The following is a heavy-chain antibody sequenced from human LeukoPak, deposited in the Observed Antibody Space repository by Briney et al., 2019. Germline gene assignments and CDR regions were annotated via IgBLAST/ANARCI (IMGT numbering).Heavy chain of an antibody. CDR2: IYTSGRT. CDR1: GGSFSGYY. CDR3: ARGRGYYGSGNYYNYYYYYMDV. D-gene: IGHD3-10*01. Sequence: SETLSLTCAVYGGSFSGYYWSWIRQPAGKGLEWIGRIYTSGRTNYNPSLKSRVTMSVDTSKNQFSLKLSSVTAADTAVYYCARGRGYYGSGNYYNYYYYYMDVWGKGTTVTISS. V-gene: IGHV4-59*10. J-gene: IGHJ6*03.